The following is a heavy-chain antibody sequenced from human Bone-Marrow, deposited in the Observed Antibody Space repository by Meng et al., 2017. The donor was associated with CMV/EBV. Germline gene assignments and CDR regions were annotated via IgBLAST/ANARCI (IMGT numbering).Heavy chain of an antibody. V-gene: IGHV4-59*01. D-gene: IGHD6-19*01. J-gene: IGHJ3*02. CDR3: ARLSGSGWWGFAVDI. Sequence: SETLSLTCTVSGGSISSYYWSWIRQPPGKGLEWIGYIYYSGSTNYNPSLKSRVTISVDTSKNQFSLKLSSVTAADTAVYYCARLSGSGWWGFAVDIWGQGPMDPVSS. CDR2: IYYSGST. CDR1: GGSISSYY.